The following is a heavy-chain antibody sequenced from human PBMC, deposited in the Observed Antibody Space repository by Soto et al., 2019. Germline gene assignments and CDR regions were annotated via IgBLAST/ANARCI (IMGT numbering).Heavy chain of an antibody. V-gene: IGHV1-24*01. Sequence: QFQLVQSGAEVKKPGASVKVSCKVSGYTLNEVAMHWVRQAPGKGLEWLGGFDPAEAETIYAQHFQGRVTMTEDTSTDTVYMELSSLRSEDTALYFCTTYHGDYNFDHWGQGSLVNVSS. CDR2: FDPAEAET. CDR1: GYTLNEVA. CDR3: TTYHGDYNFDH. D-gene: IGHD4-17*01. J-gene: IGHJ5*02.